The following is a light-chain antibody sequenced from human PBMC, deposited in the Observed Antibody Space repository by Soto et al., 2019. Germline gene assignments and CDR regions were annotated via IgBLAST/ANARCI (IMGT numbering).Light chain of an antibody. CDR3: EHYASYLLT. V-gene: IGKV1-5*03. Sequence: DIQMTQAPSTTSASVGDRVTITCRASQSISYWLAWYQQKPRRAPKLLIYKASSLESGVPSRFSASGTGPEFTFSVRSNQPADFASYECEHYASYLLTLDGGTHVEIK. CDR2: KAS. CDR1: QSISYW. J-gene: IGKJ4*01.